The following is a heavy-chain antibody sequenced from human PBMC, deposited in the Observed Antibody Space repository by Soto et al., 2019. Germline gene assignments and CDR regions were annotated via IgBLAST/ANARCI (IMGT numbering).Heavy chain of an antibody. V-gene: IGHV4-31*01. J-gene: IGHJ4*02. CDR3: ARGRTSSPTPGDY. Sequence: QVQLQESGPGLVKPSQTLSLTCTVSGGSISSGGYYWSWIRQHPGKGLEWIGYIYYSGSTYYNPSLKCLVTIAVDTSKNQFSLKLSSVTAADTAVYYCARGRTSSPTPGDYWGQGTLVTVSS. CDR1: GGSISSGGYY. CDR2: IYYSGST. D-gene: IGHD2-2*01.